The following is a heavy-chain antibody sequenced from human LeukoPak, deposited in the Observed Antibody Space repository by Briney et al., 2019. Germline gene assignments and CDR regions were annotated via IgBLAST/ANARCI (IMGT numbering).Heavy chain of an antibody. D-gene: IGHD5-24*01. CDR3: AKDGGGRWLQLRFFDY. J-gene: IGHJ4*02. CDR1: GFTFSDYY. CDR2: ISGSGGST. Sequence: PGGSLRLSCAASGFTFSDYYMSWIHQAPGKGLEWVSAISGSGGSTYYADSVKGRFTISRDNSKNTLYLQMNSLRAEDTAVYYCAKDGGGRWLQLRFFDYWGQGTLVTVSS. V-gene: IGHV3-23*01.